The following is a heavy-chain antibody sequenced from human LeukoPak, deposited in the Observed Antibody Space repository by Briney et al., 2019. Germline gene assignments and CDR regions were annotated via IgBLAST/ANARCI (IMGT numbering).Heavy chain of an antibody. J-gene: IGHJ3*02. CDR3: AGFFYDNSNDAFIS. Sequence: GASVKVSCKASGGTFGSYDFTFSSYGISWVRQAPGQGLEWMGGIIPIYGRASYPQKFQGRVTIIADESTGTVSMQLSSLRSEDTAVYYCAGFFYDNSNDAFISGAKGQWSPSPQ. CDR1: GGTFGSYDFTFSSYG. D-gene: IGHD3-22*01. V-gene: IGHV1-69*13. CDR2: IIPIYGRA.